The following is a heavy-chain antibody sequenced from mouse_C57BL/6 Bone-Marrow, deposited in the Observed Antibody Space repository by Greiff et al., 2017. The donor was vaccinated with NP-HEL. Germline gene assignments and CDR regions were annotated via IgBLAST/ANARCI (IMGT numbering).Heavy chain of an antibody. CDR3: APREDYSNYYDMDD. V-gene: IGHV1-81*01. J-gene: IGHJ4*01. Sequence: QVQLQQPGAELARPGASVKLSCKASGYTFTSYGISWVKQRTGQGLEWIGEIYPRSGNTYYNEKFKGKAPLTADKSSSTAYMELRSLPSEDSAVDFYAPREDYSNYYDMDDWGKGTTVTVSS. D-gene: IGHD2-5*01. CDR2: IYPRSGNT. CDR1: GYTFTSYG.